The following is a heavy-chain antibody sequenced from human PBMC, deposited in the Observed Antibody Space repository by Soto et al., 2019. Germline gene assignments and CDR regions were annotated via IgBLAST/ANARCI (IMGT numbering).Heavy chain of an antibody. CDR2: IWYDGSNK. J-gene: IGHJ6*01. D-gene: IGHD5-12*01. V-gene: IGHV3-33*01. Sequence: QVQLVEAGGGVVQPGRSLRLSCAASGFTFSSYGMHWVRQAPGKGLEWVAVIWYDGSNKYYADSVKGRFTISRDNSKNTLYLQMNSLRAEDTAVYYCARDRIVATIWPPGGGMDVWRQGTKVTVSS. CDR3: ARDRIVATIWPPGGGMDV. CDR1: GFTFSSYG.